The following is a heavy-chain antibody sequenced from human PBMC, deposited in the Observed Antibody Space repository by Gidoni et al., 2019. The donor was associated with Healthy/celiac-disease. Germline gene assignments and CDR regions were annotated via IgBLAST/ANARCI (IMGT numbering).Heavy chain of an antibody. Sequence: EVQLVQSGAEVKKPGESLKISCKGSGYSFTSYWIGWVRQMPGKGLEWMGIIYPGDSDTRYSPSFQGQVTISADKSISTAYLQWSSLKASDTAMYYCARHPPLGGSGWRSFDYWGQGTLVTVSS. V-gene: IGHV5-51*01. CDR3: ARHPPLGGSGWRSFDY. CDR2: IYPGDSDT. J-gene: IGHJ4*02. D-gene: IGHD3-10*01. CDR1: GYSFTSYW.